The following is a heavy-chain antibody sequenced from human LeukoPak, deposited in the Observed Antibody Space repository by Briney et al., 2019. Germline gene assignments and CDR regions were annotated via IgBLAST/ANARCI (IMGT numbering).Heavy chain of an antibody. CDR3: AKSGGLSGSGRLAMDV. V-gene: IGHV3-23*01. CDR2: ISGSGGRT. D-gene: IGHD3-10*01. J-gene: IGHJ6*02. CDR1: GFTFSTYA. Sequence: KPGGSLRLSCAASGFTFSTYAMICVRLAPGKGLEGGSGISGSGGRTYYADSVKGRFTSSRDNSNNTLYVQMNSLRVEDTAVYYCAKSGGLSGSGRLAMDVWGQGTTVTVSS.